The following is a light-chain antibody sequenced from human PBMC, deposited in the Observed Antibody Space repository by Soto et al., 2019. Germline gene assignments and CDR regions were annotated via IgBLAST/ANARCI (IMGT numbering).Light chain of an antibody. CDR2: DVS. CDR1: SSDVGGYNY. CDR3: NSYTSRSSSTYV. V-gene: IGLV2-14*01. J-gene: IGLJ1*01. Sequence: QSVLTRPASVSGSPGQSLTFSCTGTSSDVGGYNYVSWYQQYPGKAPTLMIYDVSNRPSGVSNRFSGSKSGNTASLTISGLQAEDGADYYCNSYTSRSSSTYVLGTGTKVTDL.